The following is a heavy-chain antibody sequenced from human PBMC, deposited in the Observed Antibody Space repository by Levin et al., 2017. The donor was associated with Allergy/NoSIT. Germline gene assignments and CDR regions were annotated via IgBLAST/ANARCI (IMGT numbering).Heavy chain of an antibody. V-gene: IGHV1-2*07. Sequence: AASVKVSCKASGYTFSGYYIQWLRQTPGHGLEWIGWINPNTGGTKYSHKFQGRVSMTGDMSINTAYMEVNMLDSDDTAVYFCARDSQMYSSGWHFDYWGQGTLVIVSS. CDR1: GYTFSGYY. CDR2: INPNTGGT. CDR3: ARDSQMYSSGWHFDY. J-gene: IGHJ4*02. D-gene: IGHD6-19*01.